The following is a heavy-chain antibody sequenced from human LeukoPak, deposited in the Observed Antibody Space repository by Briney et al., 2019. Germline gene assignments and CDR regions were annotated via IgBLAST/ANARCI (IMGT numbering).Heavy chain of an antibody. D-gene: IGHD3-3*01. V-gene: IGHV4-59*01. CDR1: GGSISSYY. CDR2: IYYSGST. CDR3: ARGFWSGYQPFDY. Sequence: SETLSLTCTVSGGSISSYYWSWIRQPPGKGLEWIGYIYYSGSTNYNPSLKSRVTISVDTSKNQFSLKLSSVTAADTAVYYCARGFWSGYQPFDYWGQGTLVTVSS. J-gene: IGHJ4*02.